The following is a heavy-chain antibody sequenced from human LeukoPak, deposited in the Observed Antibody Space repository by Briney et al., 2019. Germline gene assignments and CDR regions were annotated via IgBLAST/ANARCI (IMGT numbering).Heavy chain of an antibody. CDR3: TTELRYDYVWGSYRSSFDY. CDR1: GFTFSNAW. J-gene: IGHJ4*02. Sequence: GGSLRLSCAASGFTFSNAWMSWVRQAPGKGLEWVGRINSRTDGGTTDYAAPVKGRFTISRDDSKNTLYLQMNSLKTEDTAVYYCTTELRYDYVWGSYRSSFDYWGQGTLVTVSS. D-gene: IGHD3-16*02. V-gene: IGHV3-15*01. CDR2: INSRTDGGTT.